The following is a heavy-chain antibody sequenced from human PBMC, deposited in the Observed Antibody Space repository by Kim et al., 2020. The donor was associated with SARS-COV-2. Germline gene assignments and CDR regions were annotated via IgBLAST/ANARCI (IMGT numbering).Heavy chain of an antibody. J-gene: IGHJ5*02. Sequence: TPYLKHRVTISLDTSRNQFSLNLTSVTAADTAVYYCAGRASSGLYSYFDPWGQGTLVTVSS. D-gene: IGHD5-18*01. V-gene: IGHV4-31*02. CDR3: AGRASSGLYSYFDP.